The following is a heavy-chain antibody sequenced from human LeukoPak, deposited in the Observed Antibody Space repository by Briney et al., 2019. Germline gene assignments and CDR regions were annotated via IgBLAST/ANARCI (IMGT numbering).Heavy chain of an antibody. V-gene: IGHV1-2*02. CDR2: INPNDGDT. D-gene: IGHD2-2*01. J-gene: IGHJ4*02. CDR1: GYTFTDYY. CDR3: ARANFLYCSSTTCLFDY. Sequence: ASVKVSCKASGYTFTDYYMHWVRQATGQGFEWMGWINPNDGDTNYAQKFQGRVTMTRDTSISTAHMEVSRPRSDDTAVYYCARANFLYCSSTTCLFDYWGQGTLVTVSS.